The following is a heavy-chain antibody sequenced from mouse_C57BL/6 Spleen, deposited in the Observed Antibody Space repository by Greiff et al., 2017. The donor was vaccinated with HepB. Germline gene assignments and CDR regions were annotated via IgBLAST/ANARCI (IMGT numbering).Heavy chain of an antibody. Sequence: QVQLQQPGAELVRPGTSVKLSCKASGYTFTSYWMHWVKQRPGQGLEWIGVIDPSDSYTNYNQKFKGKATLTVDTSSSTAYMQLSSLTSEDSAVYYCARSYGYDVGYYYAMDYWGQGTSVTVSS. V-gene: IGHV1-59*01. J-gene: IGHJ4*01. D-gene: IGHD2-2*01. CDR2: IDPSDSYT. CDR1: GYTFTSYW. CDR3: ARSYGYDVGYYYAMDY.